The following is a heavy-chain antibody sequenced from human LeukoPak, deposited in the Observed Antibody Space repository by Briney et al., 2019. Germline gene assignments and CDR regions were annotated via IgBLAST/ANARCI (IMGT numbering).Heavy chain of an antibody. J-gene: IGHJ4*02. Sequence: GGSLRLSCAASGFTFSDYYMSWIRQAPGEGLEWVSYISSSSSYTNYADSVKGRFTISRDNAKNSLYLQMNSLRAEDTAVYYCARDGWYYDILTGSHTEYYFDYRGQGTLVTVSS. CDR2: ISSSSSYT. D-gene: IGHD3-9*01. CDR3: ARDGWYYDILTGSHTEYYFDY. V-gene: IGHV3-11*05. CDR1: GFTFSDYY.